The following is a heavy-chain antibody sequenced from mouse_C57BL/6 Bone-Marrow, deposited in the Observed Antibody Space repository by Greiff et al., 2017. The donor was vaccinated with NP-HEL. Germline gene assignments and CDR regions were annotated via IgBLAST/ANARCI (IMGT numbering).Heavy chain of an antibody. Sequence: EVKLMESGGDLVKPGGSLKLSCAASGFTFSSYGMSWVRQTPDKRLEWVATISSGGSYTYYPDSVKGRFTISRDNAKNTLYLQMSSLKSEDTAMYYCARPLLLAMDYWGQGTSVTVSS. D-gene: IGHD2-3*01. V-gene: IGHV5-6*01. J-gene: IGHJ4*01. CDR2: ISSGGSYT. CDR1: GFTFSSYG. CDR3: ARPLLLAMDY.